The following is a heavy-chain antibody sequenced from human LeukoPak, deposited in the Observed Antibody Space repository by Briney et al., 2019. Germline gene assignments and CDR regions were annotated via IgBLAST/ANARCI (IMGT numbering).Heavy chain of an antibody. Sequence: PGGSLRLSCAASGFTFSSYAMSWVRQAAGKGLEWVSSISSSSSYIYYADSVKGRFTISRDNAKNSLYLQMNSLRAEDTAVYYCARDISSSSPQFDYWGQGTLVTVSS. CDR2: ISSSSSYI. CDR3: ARDISSSSPQFDY. CDR1: GFTFSSYA. V-gene: IGHV3-21*01. J-gene: IGHJ4*02. D-gene: IGHD6-6*01.